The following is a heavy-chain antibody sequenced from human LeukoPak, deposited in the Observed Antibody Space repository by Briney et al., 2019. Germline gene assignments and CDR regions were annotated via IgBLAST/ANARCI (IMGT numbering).Heavy chain of an antibody. J-gene: IGHJ3*02. Sequence: SVKVSCKASGYTFTSYGISWVRQAPGQGLEWMGRIIPILGIANYAQKFQGRVTITADKSTSAAYMELSSLRSEDTAVYYCARMEASMVRGVIPIWGQGTMVTVSS. CDR1: GYTFTSYG. CDR3: ARMEASMVRGVIPI. V-gene: IGHV1-69*04. CDR2: IIPILGIA. D-gene: IGHD3-10*01.